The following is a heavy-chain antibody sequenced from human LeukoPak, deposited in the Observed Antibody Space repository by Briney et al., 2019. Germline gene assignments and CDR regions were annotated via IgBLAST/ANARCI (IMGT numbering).Heavy chain of an antibody. D-gene: IGHD3-10*01. J-gene: IGHJ4*02. V-gene: IGHV4-59*01. Sequence: SETLSLTCTVSGGSISSYYWSWIRQPPGKGLEWIGYIYYSGSTNYNPSLKSRVTISVDTSKNQFSLKLSSVTAADTAVYYCATGSGSYLWSYWGQGTLVTVSS. CDR3: ATGSGSYLWSY. CDR1: GGSISSYY. CDR2: IYYSGST.